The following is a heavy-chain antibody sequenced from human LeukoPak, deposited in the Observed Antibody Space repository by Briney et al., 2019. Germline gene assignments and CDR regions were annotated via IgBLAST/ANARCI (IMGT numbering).Heavy chain of an antibody. Sequence: GESLKISCKASGYSFSGYWIAWVRQMPGKGLEWMGIIFPGDSDTRYSPSFQGQVTISADKATSTVYLQWRNLRASDSAVYYCARQPGSGAWGQGTLVTVSS. J-gene: IGHJ5*02. D-gene: IGHD1-14*01. CDR2: IFPGDSDT. CDR3: ARQPGSGA. CDR1: GYSFSGYW. V-gene: IGHV5-51*01.